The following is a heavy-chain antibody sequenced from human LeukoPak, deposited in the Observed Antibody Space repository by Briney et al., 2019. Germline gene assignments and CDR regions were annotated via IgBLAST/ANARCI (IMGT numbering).Heavy chain of an antibody. J-gene: IGHJ1*01. CDR2: ISTSSSYI. CDR3: ARDGGDYYDSSGYPFHH. Sequence: GGSLRLSCAASGFTFGSYNMYWVRQAPGKGLEWVSSISTSSSYIYYADSVKSRFTISRDNAKKSLYLQMNSLRAGDTAVYYCARDGGDYYDSSGYPFHHWGQGTLVTVSS. V-gene: IGHV3-21*01. CDR1: GFTFGSYN. D-gene: IGHD3-22*01.